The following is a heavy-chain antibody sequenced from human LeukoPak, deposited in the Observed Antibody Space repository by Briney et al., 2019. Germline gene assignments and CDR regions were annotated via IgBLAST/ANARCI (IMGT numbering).Heavy chain of an antibody. V-gene: IGHV1-3*01. Sequence: GASVKVSCKASGYTFTSYAMHWVRQAPGQRLEWMGWINAGNGNTKYSQKFQGRVTITRDTSASTAYMELSSLRSEDTAVYHCARLGWAAGFPLWGQGTLVTVSS. CDR1: GYTFTSYA. D-gene: IGHD6-13*01. CDR3: ARLGWAAGFPL. J-gene: IGHJ4*02. CDR2: INAGNGNT.